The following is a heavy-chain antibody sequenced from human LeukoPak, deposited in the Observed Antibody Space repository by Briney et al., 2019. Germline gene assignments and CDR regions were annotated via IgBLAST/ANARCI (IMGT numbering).Heavy chain of an antibody. CDR3: ARDHPIDYGLDY. CDR1: GYTFTSYY. V-gene: IGHV1-46*01. D-gene: IGHD4-17*01. Sequence: ASAKVSYKASGYTFTSYYMHWVRQAPGQGLEWMGIINPSGGSTSYAQKFQGRVTMTRDTSTSTVYMELSSLRSEDTAVYYCARDHPIDYGLDYWGQGTLVTVSS. CDR2: INPSGGST. J-gene: IGHJ4*02.